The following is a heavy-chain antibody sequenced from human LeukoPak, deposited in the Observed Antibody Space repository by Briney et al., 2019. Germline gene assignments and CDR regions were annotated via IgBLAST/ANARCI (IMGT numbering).Heavy chain of an antibody. CDR2: ISSSSSYI. V-gene: IGHV3-21*01. CDR1: GFTFSSYS. CDR3: ARERLYDFWSGYYSLYYYYYYMDV. D-gene: IGHD3-3*01. J-gene: IGHJ6*03. Sequence: TGGSLRLSCAASGFTFSSYSMNWVRQAPGKGREWVSSISSSSSYIYYADSVKGRFTISRDNAKNSLYLQMNSLRAEDTAVYFCARERLYDFWSGYYSLYYYYYYMDVWGKGTTVTVSS.